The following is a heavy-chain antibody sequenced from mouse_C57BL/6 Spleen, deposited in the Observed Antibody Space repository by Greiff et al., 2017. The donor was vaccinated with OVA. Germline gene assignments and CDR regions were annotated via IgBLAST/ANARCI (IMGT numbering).Heavy chain of an antibody. CDR3: ARWHYGSSHYAMDY. Sequence: VQLQQPGAELVMPGASVKLSCKASGYTFTSYWMHWVKQRPGQGLEWIGEIDPSDSYTNYNQKFKGKSTLTVDKSSSTAYMQLSSLTSEDSAVYYCARWHYGSSHYAMDYWGQGTSVTVSS. V-gene: IGHV1-69*01. CDR1: GYTFTSYW. CDR2: IDPSDSYT. J-gene: IGHJ4*01. D-gene: IGHD1-1*01.